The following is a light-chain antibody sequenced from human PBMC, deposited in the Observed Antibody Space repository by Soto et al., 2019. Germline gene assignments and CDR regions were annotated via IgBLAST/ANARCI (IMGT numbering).Light chain of an antibody. Sequence: QSALTQPRSVSGSPGQSVTISCTGSSSDVGGYNYVSWYQQDPGKAPKVIIYDVDQRPSGVPDRFSGSRSDNTASLTISGLQAEDEADYYCCSYAGTFTYVFGTGTKVTVL. CDR2: DVD. CDR3: CSYAGTFTYV. V-gene: IGLV2-11*01. J-gene: IGLJ1*01. CDR1: SSDVGGYNY.